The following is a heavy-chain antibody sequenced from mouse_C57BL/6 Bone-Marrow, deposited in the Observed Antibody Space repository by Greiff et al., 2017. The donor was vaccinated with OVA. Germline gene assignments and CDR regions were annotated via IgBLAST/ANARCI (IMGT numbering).Heavy chain of an antibody. J-gene: IGHJ4*01. CDR1: GYTFTNYW. CDR2: IYPGGGYT. Sequence: QVQLQQSGAELVRPGTSVKMSCKASGYTFTNYWIGWAKQRPGHGREWIGDIYPGGGYTNYNEKFKGKATLTADKSSSTAYMQFSSLTSEDSAIYYCARGGLLRAMDYWGQGTSVTVSS. V-gene: IGHV1-63*01. D-gene: IGHD2-3*01. CDR3: ARGGLLRAMDY.